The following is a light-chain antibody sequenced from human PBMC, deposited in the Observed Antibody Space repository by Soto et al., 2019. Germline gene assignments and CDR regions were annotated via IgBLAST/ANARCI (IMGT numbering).Light chain of an antibody. Sequence: QSALTQPPSASGTPGQSVTISCTGTSSDVGGYNLVSWYQQHPGKSPKLLMYEVSKRPSGVPGRFSGSKSGSTASLTVSGLQAEDEADYYCSSYAGRNTLVFGGGTKVTVL. J-gene: IGLJ3*02. CDR3: SSYAGRNTLV. CDR2: EVS. V-gene: IGLV2-8*01. CDR1: SSDVGGYNL.